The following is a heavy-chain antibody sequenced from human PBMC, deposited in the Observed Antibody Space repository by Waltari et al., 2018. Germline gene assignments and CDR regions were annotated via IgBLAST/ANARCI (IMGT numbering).Heavy chain of an antibody. J-gene: IGHJ5*02. CDR2: MNPNRGNT. D-gene: IGHD3-3*01. CDR1: GYTFTSYD. Sequence: QVQLVQSGAEVKKPGASVKVSCKASGYTFTSYDINWVRPATGQGLEWMGWMNPNRGNTGYAQKFQDRVTITADTSTDTAYMELSSLRSEDTAVYYCATLGFLEWANWFDPWGQGTLVTVSS. CDR3: ATLGFLEWANWFDP. V-gene: IGHV1-8*01.